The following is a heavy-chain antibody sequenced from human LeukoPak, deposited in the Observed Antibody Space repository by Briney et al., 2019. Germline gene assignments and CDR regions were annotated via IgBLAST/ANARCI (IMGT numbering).Heavy chain of an antibody. CDR2: INPNSGGT. CDR3: VRSEEGAALAFDY. D-gene: IGHD6-6*01. V-gene: IGHV1-2*02. Sequence: GASVKVSCKASGYTFTGYYMHWVRQAPGQGLEWMGWINPNSGGTNYAQKFQGRVTMTRDTSISTAYMELSRLRSDDTAVYYCVRSEEGAALAFDYWGQGTLVTVSS. CDR1: GYTFTGYY. J-gene: IGHJ4*02.